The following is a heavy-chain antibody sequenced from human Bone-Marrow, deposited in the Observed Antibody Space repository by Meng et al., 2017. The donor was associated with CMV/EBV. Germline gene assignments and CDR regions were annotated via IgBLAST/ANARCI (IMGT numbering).Heavy chain of an antibody. CDR1: GGSISSYY. V-gene: IGHV4-59*12. CDR3: ARVIVVVVAATGNWFDP. D-gene: IGHD2-15*01. J-gene: IGHJ5*02. Sequence: SETLSLTCTVSGGSISSYYWSWIRQPPGKGLEWIGYIYYSGSTNYNPSLKSRVTISVDTSKNQFSLKLSSVTAADTAVYYCARVIVVVVAATGNWFDPWGQGTLVTVSS. CDR2: IYYSGST.